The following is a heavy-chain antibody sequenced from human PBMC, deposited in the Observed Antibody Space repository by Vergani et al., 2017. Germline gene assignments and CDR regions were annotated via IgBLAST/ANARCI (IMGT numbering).Heavy chain of an antibody. Sequence: QVQLVESGGGEVQPGRSLRLSCSAAGFPFSNYGVNWVRQPPGRGLEWVSVISYDGNKKNYADSVKGRFTISRDNSKNTLYLEMNALRAENTAVYYCARDFLTRVTTLDYYYMGVWGKGTTVTVSS. CDR3: ARDFLTRVTTLDYYYMGV. CDR2: ISYDGNKK. J-gene: IGHJ6*03. V-gene: IGHV3-30*03. CDR1: GFPFSNYG. D-gene: IGHD1-1*01.